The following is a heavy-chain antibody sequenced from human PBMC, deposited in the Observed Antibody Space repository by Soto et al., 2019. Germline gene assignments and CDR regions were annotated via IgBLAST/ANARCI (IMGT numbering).Heavy chain of an antibody. V-gene: IGHV4-39*01. CDR2: IYYSGST. CDR3: ARRISIAAAGTQMRRPLVLSRKGRPQDDYYMDV. CDR1: GGSISSSSYY. D-gene: IGHD6-13*01. J-gene: IGHJ6*03. Sequence: SETLSLTCTVSGGSISSSSYYWGWIRQPPGKGLEWIGSIYYSGSTYYNPSLKSRVTISVDTSKNQFSLKLSSVTAADTAVYYCARRISIAAAGTQMRRPLVLSRKGRPQDDYYMDVWGKGTTVTVSS.